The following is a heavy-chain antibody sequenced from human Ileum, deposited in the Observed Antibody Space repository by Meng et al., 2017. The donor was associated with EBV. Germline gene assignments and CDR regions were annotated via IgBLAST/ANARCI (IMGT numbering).Heavy chain of an antibody. CDR3: SRDLVGSDDY. D-gene: IGHD6-6*01. CDR1: GFTFICYW. J-gene: IGHJ4*02. V-gene: IGHV3-74*01. CDR2: INENGATT. Sequence: QLVESGVASVQRGGSLGLSCRASGFTFICYWMHWGSQVPGKGLVWVSRINENGATTTYADSVRGRFTIFRDNAKNTLYLQMNSLRAEDTAVYYCSRDLVGSDDYWGQGTLVTVSS.